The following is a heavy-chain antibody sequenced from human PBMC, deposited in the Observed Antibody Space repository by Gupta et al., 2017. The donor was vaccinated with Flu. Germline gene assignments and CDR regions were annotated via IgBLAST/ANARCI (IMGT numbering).Heavy chain of an antibody. J-gene: IGHJ4*02. CDR1: GFSLSTYGVG. Sequence: QITLKESGPALVEPTQTLTLTCMFSGFSLSTYGVGVGWIRQPPGKALEWLAFAYWDDDNRYNPSLTSRLTVSKDTSQNPVVLSITNLDPVDTATYLCARRRLGPRAWNDRDFDYWGQGTRVTV. CDR3: ARRRLGPRAWNDRDFDY. V-gene: IGHV2-5*02. CDR2: AYWDDDN. D-gene: IGHD1-1*01.